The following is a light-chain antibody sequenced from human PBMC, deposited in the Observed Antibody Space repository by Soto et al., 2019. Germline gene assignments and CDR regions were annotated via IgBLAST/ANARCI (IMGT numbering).Light chain of an antibody. CDR2: CAS. J-gene: IGKJ1*01. Sequence: DPVMTQSPDSLAVSLGERVTIHCKSSQSVLYSSNNKNYFAWYQQKPRQPPKLLMYCASTRAFGVPDRFSGSGSGTEFTLTISSLQAEDVAVYYCDQYYPTPPWTVGQGTKVEV. CDR3: DQYYPTPPWT. CDR1: QSVLYSSNNKNY. V-gene: IGKV4-1*01.